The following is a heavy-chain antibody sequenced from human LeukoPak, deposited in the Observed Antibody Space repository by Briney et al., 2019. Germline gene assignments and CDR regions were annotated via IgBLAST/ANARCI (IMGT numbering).Heavy chain of an antibody. J-gene: IGHJ2*01. CDR2: INPSGGST. Sequence: ASVKVSCKASGYTFTSYYMHWVRQAPGQGLEWMGIINPSGGSTSYAQKFQGRVTMTRDTSTSTVYMELSSLRSEDTAVYYCARGRGRGYSGYDGWCFDLWGRGTLVTVSS. CDR1: GYTFTSYY. CDR3: ARGRGRGYSGYDGWCFDL. D-gene: IGHD5-12*01. V-gene: IGHV1-46*01.